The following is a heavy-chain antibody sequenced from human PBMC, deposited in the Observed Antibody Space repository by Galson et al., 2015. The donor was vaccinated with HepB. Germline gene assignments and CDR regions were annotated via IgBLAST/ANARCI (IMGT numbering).Heavy chain of an antibody. CDR3: ARSQLAIFGVLNIGAYFEY. V-gene: IGHV1-46*01. CDR1: GFSFTTYY. J-gene: IGHJ4*02. Sequence: SVKVSCKASGFSFTTYYMHWVRQAPGQGLEWMGIINPGGGGINYAQKFQGRVIMTSDTSTRTIYMELSSLRSDDTAVYYCARSQLAIFGVLNIGAYFEYWGQGTLVTVSS. CDR2: INPGGGGI. D-gene: IGHD3-3*02.